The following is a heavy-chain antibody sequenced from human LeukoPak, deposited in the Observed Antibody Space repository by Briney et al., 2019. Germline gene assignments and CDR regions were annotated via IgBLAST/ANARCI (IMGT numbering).Heavy chain of an antibody. CDR1: GFTFSTSA. D-gene: IGHD3-22*01. Sequence: GGSLRLSCDVFGFTFSTSAMSWVRQAPGKGLEWVSGIRASDDTTYYVDSVKGRFTVSRDNSKNTLYLQMNSLRVEDTAVYYCRFYTSGSDYWGQGTLVTVSS. CDR3: RFYTSGSDY. CDR2: IRASDDTT. V-gene: IGHV3-23*01. J-gene: IGHJ4*02.